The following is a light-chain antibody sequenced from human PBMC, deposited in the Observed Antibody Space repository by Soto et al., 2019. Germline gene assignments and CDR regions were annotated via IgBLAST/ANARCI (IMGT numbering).Light chain of an antibody. V-gene: IGKV1-5*03. CDR1: QSISRW. CDR3: QEYYNFLWT. J-gene: IGKJ1*01. CDR2: KAS. Sequence: DIQMTQSPSTLSASVGDRVTITCRASQSISRWLARYQQKPGKAPKLLIYKASSLESGVPSRFSGSGSGTEFTLAITSLQPEDFATYLCQEYYNFLWTFGQGTKVEIK.